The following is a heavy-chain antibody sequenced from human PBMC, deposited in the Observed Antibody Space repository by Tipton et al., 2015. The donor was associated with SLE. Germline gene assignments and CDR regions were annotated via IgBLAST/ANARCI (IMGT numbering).Heavy chain of an antibody. CDR2: IYSGGST. CDR1: GFTVSSNY. J-gene: IGHJ4*02. CDR3: ARDRGSSWCFFDY. D-gene: IGHD6-13*01. Sequence: SLRLSCAASGFTVSSNYMGWVRQAPGKGLEWVSVIYSGGSTYYADSVKGRFTISRDNSKNTLYLQMNSLRAEDTAVYYCARDRGSSWCFFDYWGQGTLVTVSS. V-gene: IGHV3-66*02.